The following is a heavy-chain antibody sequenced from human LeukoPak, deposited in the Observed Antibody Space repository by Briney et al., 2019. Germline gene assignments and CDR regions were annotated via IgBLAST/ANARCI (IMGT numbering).Heavy chain of an antibody. CDR1: GYTFTSND. D-gene: IGHD1-20*01. V-gene: IGHV1-8*01. CDR3: ARVGSITGTKGFFGY. J-gene: IGHJ4*02. CDR2: MNPNSGNT. Sequence: ASVKVSCKASGYTFTSNDINWVRQATGQGLEWMGWMNPNSGNTGYAQKFQGRVTMTRNTSISTAYMELSSLRSEDTAVYYCARVGSITGTKGFFGYWGQGTLVTVSS.